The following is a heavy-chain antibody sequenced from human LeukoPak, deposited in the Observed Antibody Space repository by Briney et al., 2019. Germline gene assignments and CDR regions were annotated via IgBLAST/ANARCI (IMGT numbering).Heavy chain of an antibody. CDR1: GVTFSSYA. CDR3: AVIRVAATFDY. J-gene: IGHJ4*02. Sequence: PGGSLRLSCEASGVTFSSYAMSWVRQAPGKGLEWVSAISGSGGSTYYADSVKGRFTISRDNSKNTLYLQMNSLRAEDTAVYYCAVIRVAATFDYWGQGTLVTVSS. D-gene: IGHD2-15*01. V-gene: IGHV3-23*01. CDR2: ISGSGGST.